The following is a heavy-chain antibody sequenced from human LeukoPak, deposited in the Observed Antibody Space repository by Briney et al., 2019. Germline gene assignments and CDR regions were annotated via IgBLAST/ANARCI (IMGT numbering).Heavy chain of an antibody. V-gene: IGHV3-7*01. J-gene: IGHJ4*02. CDR2: IKQDGSEK. CDR1: GFTSSSSW. CDR3: ARDERGYSLR. Sequence: GGSLRLSCAASGFTSSSSWMHWVRQAPGKGLEWVANIKQDGSEKYYVDSVKGRFTISRDNAKSSLYLQMNSLRAEDTAVYYCARDERGYSLRWGQGTLVTVSS. D-gene: IGHD5-18*01.